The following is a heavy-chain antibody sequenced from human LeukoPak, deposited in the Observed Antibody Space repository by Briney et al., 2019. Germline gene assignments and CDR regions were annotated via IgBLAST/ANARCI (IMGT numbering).Heavy chain of an antibody. Sequence: PGGSLRLSFSVSGITFSTYWMTWVRQAPGKGLEWVANIKQDGSDTYSVDSVKGRFTISRDNAKNSLYLEMNSLRVEDTAVYYCATSGSSGYGIDYWGQGTLVAVSS. CDR1: GITFSTYW. V-gene: IGHV3-7*03. D-gene: IGHD5-12*01. J-gene: IGHJ4*02. CDR3: ATSGSSGYGIDY. CDR2: IKQDGSDT.